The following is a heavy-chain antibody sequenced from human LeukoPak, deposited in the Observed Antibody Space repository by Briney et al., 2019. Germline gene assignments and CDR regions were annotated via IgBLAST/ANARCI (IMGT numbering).Heavy chain of an antibody. CDR3: ARVIVGSSAGVFDY. V-gene: IGHV3-20*04. CDR2: INWNGGST. J-gene: IGHJ4*02. D-gene: IGHD1-26*01. CDR1: GFTFDDYG. Sequence: GGSLRLSCAASGFTFDDYGMSWVRQAPGKGLEWVSGINWNGGSTGYADSVKGRFTISRDNAKNSLYLQMNSLRAEDTALYYCARVIVGSSAGVFDYWGQGTLVTVSS.